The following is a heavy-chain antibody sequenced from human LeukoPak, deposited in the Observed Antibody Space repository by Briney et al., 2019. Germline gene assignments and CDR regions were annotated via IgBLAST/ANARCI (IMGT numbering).Heavy chain of an antibody. D-gene: IGHD6-13*01. CDR1: GGSISNKY. J-gene: IGHJ3*02. CDR3: ARDHSSSWSTDAFDI. CDR2: IYYSGST. Sequence: MTSETLSLTCTVSGGSISNKYWSWIRQPPGKGLEWIGYIYYSGSTNYNPSLKSRVTILVDTSKNQFSLKLSSVIAADTAVYYCARDHSSSWSTDAFDIWGQGTMVTVSS. V-gene: IGHV4-59*01.